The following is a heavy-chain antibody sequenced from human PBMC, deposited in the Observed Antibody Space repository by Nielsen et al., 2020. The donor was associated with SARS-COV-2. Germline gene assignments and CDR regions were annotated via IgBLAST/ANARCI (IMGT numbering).Heavy chain of an antibody. Sequence: ASVKVSCKASGYTFTSYDINWVRQATGQGLEWMGWMNTNTGNPTYAQGFTGRFVFSLDTSVSTAYLQISSLKAEDTAVYYCARERDMVRGVLFNWFDPWGQGTLVTVSS. CDR3: ARERDMVRGVLFNWFDP. J-gene: IGHJ5*02. V-gene: IGHV7-4-1*02. CDR1: GYTFTSYD. D-gene: IGHD3-10*01. CDR2: MNTNTGNP.